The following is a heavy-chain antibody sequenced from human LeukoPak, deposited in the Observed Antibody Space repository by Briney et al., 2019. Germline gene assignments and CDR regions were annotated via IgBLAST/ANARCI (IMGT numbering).Heavy chain of an antibody. CDR3: ASGTTVVTPGLDY. D-gene: IGHD4-23*01. Sequence: GASVKVSCKASGYTFTGYYMHWVRQAPGRGLEWMGWINPNSGGTNYAQKFQGRVTMTRDTSISTAYMELSRLRSDDTAVYYCASGTTVVTPGLDYWGQGTLVTVSS. CDR1: GYTFTGYY. J-gene: IGHJ4*02. CDR2: INPNSGGT. V-gene: IGHV1-2*02.